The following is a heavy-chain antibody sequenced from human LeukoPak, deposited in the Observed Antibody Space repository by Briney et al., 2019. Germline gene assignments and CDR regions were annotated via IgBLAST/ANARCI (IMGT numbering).Heavy chain of an antibody. CDR2: IYYSGST. J-gene: IGHJ4*02. D-gene: IGHD6-13*01. Sequence: SETLSLTCTVSGGSISSYYWSWIRQPPGKGLEWIGYIYYSGSTNYNPSLKSRVTISVDTSKNQFSLKLSSVTAADTAVYYCARRIAAAGTPSDDWGQGTLVTVSS. CDR3: ARRIAAAGTPSDD. V-gene: IGHV4-59*08. CDR1: GGSISSYY.